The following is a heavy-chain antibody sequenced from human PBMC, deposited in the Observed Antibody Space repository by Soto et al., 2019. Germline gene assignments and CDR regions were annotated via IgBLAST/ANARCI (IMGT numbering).Heavy chain of an antibody. D-gene: IGHD3-22*01. J-gene: IGHJ4*01. V-gene: IGHV4-38-2*02. Sequence: TLSLTCAGSNLSMTRGVYWGGLRRPPEKERDGIGSIFLTGSTSYQPSLKSRVTIALDRSKNQFSLTLRSVTAADTAVYYCARDGLRYFESYGYYSGPPLDYWGQGVLVTVSS. CDR2: IFLTGST. CDR1: NLSMTRGVY. CDR3: ARDGLRYFESYGYYSGPPLDY.